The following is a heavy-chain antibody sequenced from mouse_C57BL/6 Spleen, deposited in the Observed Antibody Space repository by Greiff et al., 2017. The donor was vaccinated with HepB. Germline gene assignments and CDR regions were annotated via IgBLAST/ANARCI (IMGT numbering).Heavy chain of an antibody. CDR3: ARESNWFAY. CDR1: GYSITSGYY. J-gene: IGHJ3*01. V-gene: IGHV3-6*01. D-gene: IGHD2-5*01. CDR2: ISYDGSN. Sequence: EESGPGLVKPSQSLSLTCSVTGYSITSGYYWNWIRQFPGNKLEWMGYISYDGSNNYNPSLKNRISITRDTSKNQFFLKLNSVTTEDTATYYCARESNWFAYWGQGTLVTVSA.